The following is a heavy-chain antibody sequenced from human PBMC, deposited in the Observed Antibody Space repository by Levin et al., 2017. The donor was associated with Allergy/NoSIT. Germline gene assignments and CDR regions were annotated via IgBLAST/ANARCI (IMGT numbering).Heavy chain of an antibody. CDR3: VYDSSGYYYHAFDI. J-gene: IGHJ3*02. Sequence: PSETLSLTCTVSGGSISSSSYYWGWIRQPPGKGLEWIGSIYYSGSTYYNPSLKSRVTISVDTSKNQFSLKLSSVTAADTAVYYCVYDSSGYYYHAFDIWGQGTMVTVSS. D-gene: IGHD3-22*01. CDR2: IYYSGST. CDR1: GGSISSSSYY. V-gene: IGHV4-39*01.